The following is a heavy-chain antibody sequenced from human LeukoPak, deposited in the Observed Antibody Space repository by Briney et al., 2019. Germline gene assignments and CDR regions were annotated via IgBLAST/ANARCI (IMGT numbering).Heavy chain of an antibody. CDR2: INHSGST. J-gene: IGHJ4*02. V-gene: IGHV4-34*01. D-gene: IGHD2-2*01. Sequence: SETLSLTCAVYGGSFSGYYWNWIRQPPGKGLEWIGEINHSGSTNYNPSLKSRVTISVDTSKNQFSLKLSSVTAADTAVYYCARRRAIVVVPAASYFDYWGQGTLVTVSS. CDR3: ARRRAIVVVPAASYFDY. CDR1: GGSFSGYY.